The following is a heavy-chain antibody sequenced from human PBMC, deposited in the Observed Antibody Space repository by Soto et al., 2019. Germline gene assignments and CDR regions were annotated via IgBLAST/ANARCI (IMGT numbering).Heavy chain of an antibody. J-gene: IGHJ3*02. Sequence: ASVKVSCKASGGTFSSYAISWVRQAPGQGLEWMGGIIPIFGTANYAQKFQGRVTITADESTSTAYMELSSLRSEDTAVYYCARDPTNLYRGNSENDFDIWGQGTMVTVSS. CDR2: IIPIFGTA. CDR1: GGTFSSYA. D-gene: IGHD2-2*02. CDR3: ARDPTNLYRGNSENDFDI. V-gene: IGHV1-69*13.